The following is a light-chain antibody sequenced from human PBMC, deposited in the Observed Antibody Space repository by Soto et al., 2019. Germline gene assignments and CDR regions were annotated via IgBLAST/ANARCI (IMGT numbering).Light chain of an antibody. CDR3: QQYHSDPIT. Sequence: VMAPSLASLAVSLGDRATINCKSSQTVLSTSNNKNYLAWFQQKPGQPPKLVIYWASVRASGVPDRFSGSGSGTDFTLTISSLQAEDVAVYYCQQYHSDPITFGQGTRLEI. CDR1: QTVLSTSNNKNY. J-gene: IGKJ5*01. CDR2: WAS. V-gene: IGKV4-1*01.